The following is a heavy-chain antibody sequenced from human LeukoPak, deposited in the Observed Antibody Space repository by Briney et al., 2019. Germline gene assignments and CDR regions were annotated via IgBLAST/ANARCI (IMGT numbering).Heavy chain of an antibody. CDR2: IYYSGST. D-gene: IGHD3-16*01. CDR3: ARRWVYDKRAFDA. J-gene: IGHJ3*01. V-gene: IGHV4-31*03. CDR1: GGSISSGGYY. Sequence: SETLSLTCTVSGGSISSGGYYWSWIRQHPGKGLEWIGYIYYSGSTYYNPSLKSRVTISVDTSKKQFSLKLSSVTAADTAVYYCARRWVYDKRAFDAWGQGTMVTVSS.